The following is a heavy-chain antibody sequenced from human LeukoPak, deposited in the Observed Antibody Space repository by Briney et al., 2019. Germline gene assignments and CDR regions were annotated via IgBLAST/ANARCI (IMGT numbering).Heavy chain of an antibody. CDR2: IYSGGRT. CDR1: GFTASSNY. D-gene: IGHD3-10*01. CDR3: ARVLSGRGSLYSYYYYMDV. J-gene: IGHJ6*03. V-gene: IGHV3-53*01. Sequence: PGGSLRLSCAASGFTASSNYMSWVRQAPGKGLEWVSVIYSGGRTYYGDSVKGRFTFSRDNSKNTLYLQMNSLRAEDTAVYYCARVLSGRGSLYSYYYYMDVWGKGTTVTISS.